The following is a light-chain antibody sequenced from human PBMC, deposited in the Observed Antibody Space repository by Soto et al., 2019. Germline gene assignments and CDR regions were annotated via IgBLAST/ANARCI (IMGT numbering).Light chain of an antibody. CDR2: EAS. V-gene: IGKV1-5*03. CDR3: QQHNSYSYT. CDR1: QSISSW. Sequence: DIQMTQSPSTLSASIGDRVTITCRASQSISSWLAWYQQKPGKAPKLLIYEASSLESGVPSRFSGSGFGTEFILTISSLQPDDFATYYCQQHNSYSYTFGQGTKLEIK. J-gene: IGKJ2*01.